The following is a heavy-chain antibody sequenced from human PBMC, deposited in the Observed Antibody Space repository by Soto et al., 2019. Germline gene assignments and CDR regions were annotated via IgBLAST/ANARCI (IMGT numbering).Heavy chain of an antibody. CDR1: GGSISSSSYY. Sequence: LSLTCTVSGGSISSSSYYWGWIRQPPGKGLEWVGSIYYSGSTYYNPSLKSRVTISVDTSKNQFSLKLSSVTAADTAVYYCARHLGYCSGGSCYQPWENYYYYGMDVWGQGTTVTVSS. CDR3: ARHLGYCSGGSCYQPWENYYYYGMDV. J-gene: IGHJ6*02. V-gene: IGHV4-39*01. CDR2: IYYSGST. D-gene: IGHD2-15*01.